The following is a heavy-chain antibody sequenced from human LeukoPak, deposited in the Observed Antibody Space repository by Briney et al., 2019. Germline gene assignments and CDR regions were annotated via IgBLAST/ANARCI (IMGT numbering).Heavy chain of an antibody. CDR1: GYTFTSYG. Sequence: ASVKVSCKASGYTFTSYGISWVRQAPGQGLEWMGWISAYSGNTNYAQKLQGRVTMTTDTSTSTAYMELRSLRSDDTAVYYCARDDLAYCGGDCYYYFDYWGQGTLVTVSS. D-gene: IGHD2-21*02. CDR2: ISAYSGNT. CDR3: ARDDLAYCGGDCYYYFDY. J-gene: IGHJ4*02. V-gene: IGHV1-18*01.